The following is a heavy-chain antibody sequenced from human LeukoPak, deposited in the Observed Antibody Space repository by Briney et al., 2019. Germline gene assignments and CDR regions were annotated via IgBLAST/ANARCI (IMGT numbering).Heavy chain of an antibody. Sequence: GGSLRLSCAASGFTFSSYSMNWVRQAPGKGLEWVSVIYGGGTTYYADSVKGKFTISRDNSKNTLYLQMNSLRVEDTAVYYCARDRVETAMGPQFRTYYYYGMDVWGQGTTVTVSS. CDR2: IYGGGTT. CDR3: ARDRVETAMGPQFRTYYYYGMDV. J-gene: IGHJ6*02. D-gene: IGHD5-18*01. V-gene: IGHV3-66*01. CDR1: GFTFSSYS.